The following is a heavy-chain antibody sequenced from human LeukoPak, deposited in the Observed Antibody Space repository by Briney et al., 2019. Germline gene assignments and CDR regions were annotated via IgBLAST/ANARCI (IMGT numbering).Heavy chain of an antibody. J-gene: IGHJ4*02. V-gene: IGHV3-48*03. CDR1: GFKFSTYE. D-gene: IGHD5-18*01. CDR3: ARTRGYSYGYIDY. Sequence: GGSLRLSCAASGFKFSTYEMSWVRQAPGKGLEWASYISSTGSTIYYADSVKGRFTISRDNAENSLDLQMNSLRAEDTAIYYCARTRGYSYGYIDYWGQGILVTVSS. CDR2: ISSTGSTI.